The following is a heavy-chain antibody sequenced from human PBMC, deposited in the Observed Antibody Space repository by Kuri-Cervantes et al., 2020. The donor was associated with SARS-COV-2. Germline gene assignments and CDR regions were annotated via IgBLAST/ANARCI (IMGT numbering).Heavy chain of an antibody. Sequence: SVKVSCKASGGTFGTAIVSWVRQGPGQGLEWMGGIMPALGMPNYAQKFRDRVTITADTSTATAFLELRGLKTEDTALYYCASDGVSGSLSLDFWGQGTLVTVSS. CDR1: GGTFGTAI. CDR2: IMPALGMP. CDR3: ASDGVSGSLSLDF. V-gene: IGHV1-69*10. J-gene: IGHJ4*02. D-gene: IGHD6-19*01.